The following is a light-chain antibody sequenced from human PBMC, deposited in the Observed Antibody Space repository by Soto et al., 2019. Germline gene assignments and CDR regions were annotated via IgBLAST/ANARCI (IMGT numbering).Light chain of an antibody. V-gene: IGLV2-18*02. CDR2: EVS. Sequence: ALTQPPSVSGSPGQSVTISCTGTSSDVGSYNRVSWYQQSPGTAPKLMIYEVSNRPSGVPDRFSGSKSGNTASLTISGLQADDEADYYCSSYTSSSTYVFGTGTKVTVL. CDR3: SSYTSSSTYV. J-gene: IGLJ1*01. CDR1: SSDVGSYNR.